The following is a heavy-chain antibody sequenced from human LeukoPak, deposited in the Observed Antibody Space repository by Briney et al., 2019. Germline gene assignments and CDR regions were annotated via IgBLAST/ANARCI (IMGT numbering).Heavy chain of an antibody. V-gene: IGHV3-74*01. D-gene: IGHD5-12*01. Sequence: GGSLRLSCAASGFTFSSYWMPWVRQAPGKGLVWVSRINTDGSSTSYADSVKGRFTISRDNAKSTLYLQMNSLRAEDTAVYYCAREPYSGYDLDAFDIWGQGTMVTVSS. J-gene: IGHJ3*02. CDR3: AREPYSGYDLDAFDI. CDR1: GFTFSSYW. CDR2: INTDGSST.